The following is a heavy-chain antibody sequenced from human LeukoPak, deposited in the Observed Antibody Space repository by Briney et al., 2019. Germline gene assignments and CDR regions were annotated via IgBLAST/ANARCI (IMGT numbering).Heavy chain of an antibody. J-gene: IGHJ6*03. V-gene: IGHV3-15*01. CDR1: GFTFSNAW. Sequence: GGSLRLSCAASGFTFSNAWMSWVRQAPGKGLEWVGRIKSKTDGGTTDYAAPVKGRFTISRDDSKNTLYLQMNSLKTEDTAVHYCTTDLGVEYSSSWDPDYYYYMDVWGKGTTVTVSS. D-gene: IGHD6-6*01. CDR3: TTDLGVEYSSSWDPDYYYYMDV. CDR2: IKSKTDGGTT.